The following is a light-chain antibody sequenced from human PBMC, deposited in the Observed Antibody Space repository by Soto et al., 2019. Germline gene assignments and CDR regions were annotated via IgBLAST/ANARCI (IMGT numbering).Light chain of an antibody. V-gene: IGKV1-12*01. Sequence: DIQMNPSPSFLSASVGYRVTITFRASQSISSWLASYQQKPGKAPKLLIYAASSLQSGVPSRFNGSGSGTDFTLTISSLQPEDFATYYCQQANSFPITFGQGTRLEIK. J-gene: IGKJ5*01. CDR2: AAS. CDR3: QQANSFPIT. CDR1: QSISSW.